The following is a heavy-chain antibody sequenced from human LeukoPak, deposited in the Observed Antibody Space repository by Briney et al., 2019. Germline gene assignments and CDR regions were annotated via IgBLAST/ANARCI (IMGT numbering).Heavy chain of an antibody. D-gene: IGHD3-10*01. CDR3: ARGGLWFGELFSYYFDY. J-gene: IGHJ4*02. V-gene: IGHV4-39*07. Sequence: SETLSLTCSVSGGSITSSAYYWGWIRQPPGKGLEWIGSMYYSGSSDYNPSLKSRVTISVDTSKNQFSLKLSSVTAADTAVYYCARGGLWFGELFSYYFDYWGQGTLVTVSS. CDR2: MYYSGSS. CDR1: GGSITSSAYY.